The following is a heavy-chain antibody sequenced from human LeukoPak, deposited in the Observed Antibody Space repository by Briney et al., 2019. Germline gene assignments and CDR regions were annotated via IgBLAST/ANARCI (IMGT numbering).Heavy chain of an antibody. J-gene: IGHJ3*02. CDR2: IYWDDDS. CDR3: AHSQVHSYGSFHDAYDI. Sequence: SGPTLVKPTQTLALTCSLSGVSLSTSGVGVGWIRQPPGKALEWLALIYWDDDSRYSPSLKSRLTNAKDTSKNQVVLTMTNMDSVDTGTYYCAHSQVHSYGSFHDAYDIWGLGTLVTVSS. V-gene: IGHV2-5*02. D-gene: IGHD5-18*01. CDR1: GVSLSTSGVG.